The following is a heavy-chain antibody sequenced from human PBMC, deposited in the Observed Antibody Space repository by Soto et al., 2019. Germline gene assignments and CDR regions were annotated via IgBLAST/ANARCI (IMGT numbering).Heavy chain of an antibody. CDR2: IYHSGST. V-gene: IGHV4-38-2*01. Sequence: PSETLSLTCAVSGYSISSGYYWGWIRQPPGKGLEWIGSIYHSGSTYYNPSLKSRVTISVDTSKNQFSLKLSSVTAADTAVYYCARVDDSSGYYYWGQGTPVTVSS. J-gene: IGHJ4*02. CDR1: GYSISSGYY. CDR3: ARVDDSSGYYY. D-gene: IGHD3-22*01.